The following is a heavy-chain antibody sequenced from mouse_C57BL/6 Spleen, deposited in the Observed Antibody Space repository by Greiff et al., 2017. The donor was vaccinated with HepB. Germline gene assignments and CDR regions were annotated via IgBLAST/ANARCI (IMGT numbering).Heavy chain of an antibody. CDR2: ISDGGSYT. CDR3: ARDHSYYLDY. J-gene: IGHJ2*01. V-gene: IGHV5-4*01. Sequence: EVQLVESGGGLVKPGGSLKLSCAASGFTFSSYAMSWVRQTPEKRLEWVATISDGGSYTYYQDNVKGRITISRDNAKINLYLQMSHLKAEDTSMCYCARDHSYYLDYWGQGTTLTVSS. CDR1: GFTFSSYA. D-gene: IGHD2-12*01.